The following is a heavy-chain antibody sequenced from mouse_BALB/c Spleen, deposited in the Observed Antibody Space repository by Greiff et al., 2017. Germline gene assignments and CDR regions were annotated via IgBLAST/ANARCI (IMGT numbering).Heavy chain of an antibody. J-gene: IGHJ4*01. CDR1: GFTFTDYY. Sequence: EVQLVESGGGLVQPGGSLRLSCATSGFTFTDYYMSWVRQPPGKALEWLGFIRNKANGYTTEYSASVKGRFTISRDNSQSILYLQMNTLRAEDSATYYCARATMITYYAMDYWGQGTSVTVSS. CDR3: ARATMITYYAMDY. CDR2: IRNKANGYTT. V-gene: IGHV7-3*02. D-gene: IGHD2-4*01.